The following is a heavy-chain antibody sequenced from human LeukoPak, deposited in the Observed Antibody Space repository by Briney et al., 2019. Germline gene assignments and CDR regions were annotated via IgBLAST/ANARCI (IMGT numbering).Heavy chain of an antibody. J-gene: IGHJ4*02. D-gene: IGHD2-15*01. Sequence: GGSLRLSCVASGFTFTNARMSWVRQSPGKGLEWVGRIKSNIDGGTTDYAVPVKGRFTISRDDSKNTLYLQMNSLKTEDTAVYYCTHAPLYCRGSYCHDWGQGALVTVSS. CDR1: GFTFTNAR. CDR2: IKSNIDGGTT. CDR3: THAPLYCRGSYCHD. V-gene: IGHV3-15*01.